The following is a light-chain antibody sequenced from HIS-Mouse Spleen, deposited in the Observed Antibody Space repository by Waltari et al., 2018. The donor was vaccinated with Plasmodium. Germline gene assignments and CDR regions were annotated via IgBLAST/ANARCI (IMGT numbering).Light chain of an antibody. J-gene: IGKJ2*01. CDR1: QSVLYSSNNKNE. CDR3: QQYYSTPYT. V-gene: IGKV4-1*01. CDR2: WAS. Sequence: DIVMTQSPDSLAVSLGERATINCKSSQSVLYSSNNKNELAWYQQKPGQPPKLLIYWASTRESGVPDRFSGSGSGTDFTLTISSLQAEDVAVYYCQQYYSTPYTFGQGTKLVIK.